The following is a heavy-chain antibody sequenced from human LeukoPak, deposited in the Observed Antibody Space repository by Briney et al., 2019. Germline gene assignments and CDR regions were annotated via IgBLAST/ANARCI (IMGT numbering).Heavy chain of an antibody. Sequence: SVKVSCKASGCTFTSYAISWVRQAPGQGLEWMGGIIPIFGTADYAQKFQGRVTITTDESTSTAYMELSSLRSEDTAVYYCARGDYYDSSGQRQYNWFDPWSQGTLVTVSS. CDR3: ARGDYYDSSGQRQYNWFDP. D-gene: IGHD3-22*01. CDR1: GCTFTSYA. J-gene: IGHJ5*02. CDR2: IIPIFGTA. V-gene: IGHV1-69*05.